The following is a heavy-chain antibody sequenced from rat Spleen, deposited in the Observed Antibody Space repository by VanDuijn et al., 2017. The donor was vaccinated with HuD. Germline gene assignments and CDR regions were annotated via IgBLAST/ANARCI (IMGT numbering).Heavy chain of an antibody. CDR1: GNSITRTYR. CDR2: INSAGST. Sequence: EVQLQESGPGLVKPSQSLSLTCLVTGNSITRTYRWNWIRKFPGNKLEWMGYINSAGSTNNNPSLKSRISLTRDASKNQFFLQVNSVTAEDTATYYCARSGYGSYVGWFAYWGQGTLVTVSS. CDR3: ARSGYGSYVGWFAY. V-gene: IGHV3-3*01. D-gene: IGHD1-3*01. J-gene: IGHJ3*01.